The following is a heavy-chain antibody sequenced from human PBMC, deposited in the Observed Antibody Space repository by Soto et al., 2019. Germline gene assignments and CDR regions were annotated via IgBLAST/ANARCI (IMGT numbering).Heavy chain of an antibody. CDR2: ISAYNGNT. D-gene: IGHD3-10*01. CDR1: GYTFSSYH. V-gene: IGHV1-18*01. CDR3: ARXXPPFDP. Sequence: QVQLVQSGAEVKKPGASVKVSCKASGYTFSSYHISWVRQAPGQGLEWMGWISAYNGNTNYAQKLQGRVTMTTDTXXXXXXXXLXXXXXXXXXXYYCARXXPPFDPWGQGTLVTVSS. J-gene: IGHJ5*02.